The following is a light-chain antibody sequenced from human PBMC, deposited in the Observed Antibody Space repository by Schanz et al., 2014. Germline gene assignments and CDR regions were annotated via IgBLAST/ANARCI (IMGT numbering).Light chain of an antibody. CDR2: DAY. CDR1: QSISSN. CDR3: QQRSNWPSLT. Sequence: EIVMTQSPATLSVSPGERATLSCRASQSISSNIAWSQQKPGQAPRLVIHDAYIRATGIPARFSGSGSGTDFTLTISSLEPEDFAVYYCQQRSNWPSLTFGGGTKVEIK. V-gene: IGKV3-11*01. J-gene: IGKJ4*01.